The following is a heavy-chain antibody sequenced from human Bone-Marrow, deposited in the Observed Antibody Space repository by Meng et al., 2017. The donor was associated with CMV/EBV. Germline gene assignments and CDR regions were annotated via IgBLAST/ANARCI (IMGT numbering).Heavy chain of an antibody. V-gene: IGHV4-61*01. J-gene: IGHJ4*02. Sequence: SGGSVSSGSCYWSWIRQPPGKGLEWIGYINYSGRTNYNPSRESRVTISVDTSKNQFSLNLNSVTAADTAVYYCARDLSGVGYADYWGQGTLVTVSS. CDR3: ARDLSGVGYADY. D-gene: IGHD5-12*01. CDR2: INYSGRT. CDR1: GGSVSSGSCY.